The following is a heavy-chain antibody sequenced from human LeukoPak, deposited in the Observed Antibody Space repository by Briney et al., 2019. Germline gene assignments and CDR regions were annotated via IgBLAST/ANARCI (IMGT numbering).Heavy chain of an antibody. CDR1: GYTFTSYD. V-gene: IGHV1-8*01. D-gene: IGHD2-8*01. CDR3: ARTTGYCTNGVCQPNWFDP. Sequence: ASVKVSCKASGYTFTSYDINWVRQATGQGLEWMGWMNPNSGNTGYAQKFQGRVTMTRNTSISTAYMELSSLRSEDTAVYYCARTTGYCTNGVCQPNWFDPWGQGTLVTVSS. CDR2: MNPNSGNT. J-gene: IGHJ5*02.